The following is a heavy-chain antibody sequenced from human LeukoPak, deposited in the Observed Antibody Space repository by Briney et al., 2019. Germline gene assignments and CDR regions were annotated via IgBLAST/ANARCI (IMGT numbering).Heavy chain of an antibody. Sequence: SETLSLTCAVYGESFSGYYWSWIRQPPGKGLEWVGEINHSGSTNYDPSLKSRVTISVDTSKNQFSLKLSSVTAADTAVYYCARGVARTYYSDTSGYAAADYWGQGTLVTVSS. CDR3: ARGVARTYYSDTSGYAAADY. V-gene: IGHV4-34*01. J-gene: IGHJ4*02. CDR1: GESFSGYY. CDR2: INHSGST. D-gene: IGHD3-22*01.